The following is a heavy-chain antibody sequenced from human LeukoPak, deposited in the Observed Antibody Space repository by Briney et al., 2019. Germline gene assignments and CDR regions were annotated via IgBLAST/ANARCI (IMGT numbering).Heavy chain of an antibody. D-gene: IGHD3-22*01. CDR1: GFTFRSYS. J-gene: IGHJ4*02. CDR3: ASDYYDSSGYYYGGDY. CDR2: ISSRRSYI. V-gene: IGHV3-21*01. Sequence: GGSLRLSCAASGFTFRSYSMNGVRQARGKGLEGVSSISSRRSYIYYADSVKGRFTISRDTAKTSLYLQMNGLRAAGTAVYYCASDYYDSSGYYYGGDYWGQGTLVTVSS.